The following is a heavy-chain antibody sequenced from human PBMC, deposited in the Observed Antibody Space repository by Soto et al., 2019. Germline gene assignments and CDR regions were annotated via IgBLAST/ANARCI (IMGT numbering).Heavy chain of an antibody. J-gene: IGHJ6*02. CDR1: GYTFTSYY. CDR3: ARGYCANYYYYFGMDV. Sequence: QVQLVQSGAEVKKPGASVKVSCKASGYTFTSYYMHWVRQAPGQGLEWMGIINPSGGSTSYAQKFQGRVTMTRDTSTSTVYMELSSLRSEDTAVYYCARGYCANYYYYFGMDVWGQGTTVTVSS. CDR2: INPSGGST. D-gene: IGHD2-8*02. V-gene: IGHV1-46*01.